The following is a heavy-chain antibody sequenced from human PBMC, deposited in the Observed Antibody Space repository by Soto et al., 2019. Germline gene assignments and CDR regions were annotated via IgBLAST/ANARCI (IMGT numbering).Heavy chain of an antibody. D-gene: IGHD4-17*01. J-gene: IGHJ4*02. CDR2: IYPGDSDT. CDR3: ATLPRAVTTGAFDY. CDR1: GYSITTYW. Sequence: PGESLKISCKGSGYSITTYWIGWVRQMPGKGLEWMGIIYPGDSDTKYSPSFQGQVTISADKSISTAYLQWSTLKASDTAMYYCATLPRAVTTGAFDYWGQGTPVTVSS. V-gene: IGHV5-51*03.